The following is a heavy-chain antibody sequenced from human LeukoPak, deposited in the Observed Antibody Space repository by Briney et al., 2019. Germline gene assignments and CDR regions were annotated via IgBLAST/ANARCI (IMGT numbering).Heavy chain of an antibody. Sequence: GGSLRLSCAASGFTVSSNYMSWVRQAPGKGLEWVSVIYSCGSTYYADSVKGRFTISRDNSKNTLYLQMNSLRAEDTAVYYCAKKESGLSYYYYCYYMDVWGKGTTVTISS. V-gene: IGHV3-66*01. CDR3: AKKESGLSYYYYCYYMDV. D-gene: IGHD3-16*02. J-gene: IGHJ6*03. CDR1: GFTVSSNY. CDR2: IYSCGST.